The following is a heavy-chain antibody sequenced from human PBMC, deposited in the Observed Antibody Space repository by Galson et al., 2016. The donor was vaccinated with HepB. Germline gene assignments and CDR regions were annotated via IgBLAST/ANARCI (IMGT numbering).Heavy chain of an antibody. Sequence: SVKVSCKASGGTFSSYAISWVRQAPGQGLEWMGGIIPIHGTADYAQNFQGRVTITADKSTSTAYMEVSSLRFEDTAVYYCAGQDCSGGSCFHSEGYFYQYGTDVWGQGTTVTVSS. V-gene: IGHV1-69*10. D-gene: IGHD2-15*01. CDR2: IIPIHGTA. CDR1: GGTFSSYA. J-gene: IGHJ6*02. CDR3: AGQDCSGGSCFHSEGYFYQYGTDV.